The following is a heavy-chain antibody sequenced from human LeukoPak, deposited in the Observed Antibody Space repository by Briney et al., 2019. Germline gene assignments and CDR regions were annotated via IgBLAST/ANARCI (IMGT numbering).Heavy chain of an antibody. Sequence: PSETLSLTCSISGVSISRSFYYWGWIRQPPGKRLEWIGNIYYTGSTYYNPSLKSRVSMSVDTSNNQFSLNLISVTAADTAVYFCARGGSWYGSLVYWGQGALVTVSS. D-gene: IGHD6-13*01. CDR3: ARGGSWYGSLVY. CDR1: GVSISRSFYY. V-gene: IGHV4-39*01. J-gene: IGHJ4*02. CDR2: IYYTGST.